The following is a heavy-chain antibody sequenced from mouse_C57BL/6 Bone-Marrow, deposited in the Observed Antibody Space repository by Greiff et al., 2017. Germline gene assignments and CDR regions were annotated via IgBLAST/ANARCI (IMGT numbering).Heavy chain of an antibody. CDR3: ARVVTGYYFDY. V-gene: IGHV3-6*01. D-gene: IGHD4-1*01. CDR1: GYSITSGYY. CDR2: ISYDGSN. Sequence: DVELQESGPGLVKPSQSLSLTCSVTGYSITSGYYWNWIRQFPGNKLEWMGYISYDGSNNYNPTLKNQTSITRDTSTIQFFMKLNTVPTEYTATDYVARVVTGYYFDYWGQGTTLTVSS. J-gene: IGHJ2*01.